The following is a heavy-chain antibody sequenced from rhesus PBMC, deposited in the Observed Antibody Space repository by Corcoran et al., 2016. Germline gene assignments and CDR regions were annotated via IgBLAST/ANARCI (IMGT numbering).Heavy chain of an antibody. D-gene: IGHD7-45*01. J-gene: IGHJ4*01. CDR2: IYGRSGST. CDR3: ARVGNYFDY. Sequence: QVQLQESGPGLVKPSETLSLTCAVSGYSISSNYWSWIRQPPGKGLEWIGYIYGRSGSTYYNPSLKSRVNMSTDTSKNQFSLKLSSVTAADTAVYYCARVGNYFDYWGQGVLVTVSS. V-gene: IGHV4-147*01. CDR1: GYSISSNY.